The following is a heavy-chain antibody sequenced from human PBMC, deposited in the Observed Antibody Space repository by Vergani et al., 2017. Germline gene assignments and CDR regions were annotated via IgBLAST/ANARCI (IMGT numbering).Heavy chain of an antibody. J-gene: IGHJ4*02. CDR3: ATAGEAYCRGASCYDFFEY. CDR1: GFTFTNYG. Sequence: VQLVESGGGLVPPGRSLRLSCAASGFTFTNYGMHWVRQAPGKGLEWVAFTRYDGIVEYYGDSVRGRFTISRDNSKNTLYLQMNRLRPEDTAVYYCATAGEAYCRGASCYDFFEYWCQGTLVTVAS. CDR2: TRYDGIVE. V-gene: IGHV3-30*02. D-gene: IGHD2-15*01.